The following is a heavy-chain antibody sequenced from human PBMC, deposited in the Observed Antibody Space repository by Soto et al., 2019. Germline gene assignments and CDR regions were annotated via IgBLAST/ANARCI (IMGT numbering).Heavy chain of an antibody. J-gene: IGHJ3*02. CDR3: ARPRNYAVDI. V-gene: IGHV4-39*01. CDR2: IYHTKDT. CDR1: GGSLSRSSSF. Sequence: QLQLQESGPGLVKPSETLSLNCTVSGGSLSRSSSFWGWIRQSPAKGLEWIGSIYHTKDTYYNTSLRSRVTISADTSRNQFSLRLSSVSAADTAVYYCARPRNYAVDIWGPGTMVAVSS. D-gene: IGHD2-2*01.